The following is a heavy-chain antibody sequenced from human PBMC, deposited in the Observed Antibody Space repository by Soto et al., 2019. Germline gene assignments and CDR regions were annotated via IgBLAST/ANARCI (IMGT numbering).Heavy chain of an antibody. Sequence: SETLSLTCAVYGRSFSGYYWSWIRQPPGKGLEWIGEINHSGSTNYNPSLKSRVTISVDTSKNQFSLKLSSVTAADTAVYYCARYDSSGSDAFDIWGQGTMVTVSS. CDR3: ARYDSSGSDAFDI. V-gene: IGHV4-34*01. CDR2: INHSGST. D-gene: IGHD3-22*01. CDR1: GRSFSGYY. J-gene: IGHJ3*02.